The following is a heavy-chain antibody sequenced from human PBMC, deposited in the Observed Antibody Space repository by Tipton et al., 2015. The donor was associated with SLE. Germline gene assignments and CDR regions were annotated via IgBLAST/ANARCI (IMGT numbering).Heavy chain of an antibody. CDR1: GGSISSGDFH. V-gene: IGHV4-31*02. CDR3: TRTYSSTANWFDP. Sequence: LRLSCTVSGGSISSGDFHWSWIRQQPGKGLEWIGYIYSSGSSYYNPSLQSRMTISLDTSENHFSLKLRSVTAADTAVYYCTRTYSSTANWFDPWGQGTLVTVSS. CDR2: IYSSGSS. D-gene: IGHD6-19*01. J-gene: IGHJ5*02.